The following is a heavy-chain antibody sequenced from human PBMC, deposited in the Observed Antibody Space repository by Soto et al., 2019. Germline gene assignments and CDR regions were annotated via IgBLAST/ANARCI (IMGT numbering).Heavy chain of an antibody. Sequence: GSLRLSCVVSVFPFGANAMSWVRQAPGKGLEWVSGLSNTGRRTSYADSVKGRFNISRDNSENTVYLQMNSLRVEDTAVYYCATEMGATQGPFDNWGQGTLVTVSS. D-gene: IGHD1-26*01. V-gene: IGHV3-23*01. J-gene: IGHJ4*02. CDR3: ATEMGATQGPFDN. CDR2: LSNTGRRT. CDR1: VFPFGANA.